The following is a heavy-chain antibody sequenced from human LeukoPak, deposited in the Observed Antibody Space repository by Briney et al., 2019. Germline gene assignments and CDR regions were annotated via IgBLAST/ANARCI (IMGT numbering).Heavy chain of an antibody. CDR3: ARDADGYYDFWSGYLGPYYFDY. D-gene: IGHD3-3*01. CDR2: INPNSGGT. J-gene: IGHJ4*02. Sequence: GASVKVSCKASGYTFTSYGISWVRQAPGQGLEWMGWINPNSGGTNYAQKFQGRVTMTRDTSISTAYMELSRLRSDDTAVYYCARDADGYYDFWSGYLGPYYFDYWGQGTLVTVSS. CDR1: GYTFTSYG. V-gene: IGHV1-2*02.